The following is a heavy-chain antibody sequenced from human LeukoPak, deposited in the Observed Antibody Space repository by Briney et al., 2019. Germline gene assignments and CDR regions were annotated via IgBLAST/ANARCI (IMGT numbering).Heavy chain of an antibody. J-gene: IGHJ4*02. V-gene: IGHV1-18*01. Sequence: ASVKVSCKASGYTFTSYGISWVRQAPGQGLEWMGCISAYNGNTNYTQKRQGRVTMTTDTSTSTAYMELRSLRSDDTAVYYCARDRYGDPFDYWGQGTLVTVSS. CDR1: GYTFTSYG. CDR2: ISAYNGNT. D-gene: IGHD4-17*01. CDR3: ARDRYGDPFDY.